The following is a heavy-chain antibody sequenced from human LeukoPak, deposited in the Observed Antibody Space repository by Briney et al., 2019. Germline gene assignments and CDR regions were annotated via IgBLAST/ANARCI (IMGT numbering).Heavy chain of an antibody. CDR3: TRLSHYGKYFDY. Sequence: GRSLRLSCAASGFTFGDYAMGWVRQAPGKGLEWVGFIRTKTYGGTTEYAASVKGRFTISRDDSKSIAYLQMNSLKTEDTAVYYCTRLSHYGKYFDYWGQGTQVTVSS. D-gene: IGHD4-17*01. V-gene: IGHV3-49*04. J-gene: IGHJ4*02. CDR1: GFTFGDYA. CDR2: IRTKTYGGTT.